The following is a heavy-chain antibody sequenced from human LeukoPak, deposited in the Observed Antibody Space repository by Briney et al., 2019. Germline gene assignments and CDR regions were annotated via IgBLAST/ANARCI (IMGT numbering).Heavy chain of an antibody. J-gene: IGHJ4*02. Sequence: PSETLSLTCAVYGGSFSGYYWSWIRQPPGKGLEWIGEINHSESTNYNPSLKSQVTISVDTSKNQFSLKLSSVTAADTAVYYCARGRVYYYGSGSYYNVTEDQDYWGQGTLVTVSS. CDR2: INHSEST. D-gene: IGHD3-10*01. V-gene: IGHV4-34*01. CDR3: ARGRVYYYGSGSYYNVTEDQDY. CDR1: GGSFSGYY.